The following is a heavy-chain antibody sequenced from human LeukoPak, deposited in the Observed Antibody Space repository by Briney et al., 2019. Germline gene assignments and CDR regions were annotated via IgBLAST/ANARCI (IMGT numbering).Heavy chain of an antibody. D-gene: IGHD4-17*01. V-gene: IGHV3-21*01. Sequence: PGGSLRLSCAASGFTFSSYSMNWVRPAPGKGLKWGSSISSSSSYIYYADSVKGRFTISRDNAKNSLYLQMNSLRAEDTAVYYCARGGAYGDYYYMDVWGKGTTVTVSS. CDR2: ISSSSSYI. CDR1: GFTFSSYS. J-gene: IGHJ6*03. CDR3: ARGGAYGDYYYMDV.